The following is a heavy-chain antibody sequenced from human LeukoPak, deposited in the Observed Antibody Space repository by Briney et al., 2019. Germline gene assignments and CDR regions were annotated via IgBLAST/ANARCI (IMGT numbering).Heavy chain of an antibody. Sequence: GESLKISCKGSGYSFTSYWIGWVRQMPGKGLEWMGIIYPGDSGTRYSPSFQGQVTISADKSISTAYLQWSSLKASDTAMYYCARHPSYYDSSGYADYWGQGTLVTVSS. V-gene: IGHV5-51*01. CDR2: IYPGDSGT. D-gene: IGHD3-22*01. J-gene: IGHJ4*02. CDR3: ARHPSYYDSSGYADY. CDR1: GYSFTSYW.